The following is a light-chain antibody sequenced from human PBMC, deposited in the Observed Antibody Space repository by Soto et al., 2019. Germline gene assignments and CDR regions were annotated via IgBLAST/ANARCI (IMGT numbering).Light chain of an antibody. CDR3: SSYTNINTRACV. CDR2: EVS. CDR1: SSDVGGYNY. J-gene: IGLJ1*01. V-gene: IGLV2-8*01. Sequence: QSALTQPPSASGSPGQSVTISCTGTSSDVGGYNYVSWYQQHPGKAPKLMIYEVSKRPSGVPDRFSGSKSGNTASLTISGLQAEDEAEYYCSSYTNINTRACVFGTGTKVTV.